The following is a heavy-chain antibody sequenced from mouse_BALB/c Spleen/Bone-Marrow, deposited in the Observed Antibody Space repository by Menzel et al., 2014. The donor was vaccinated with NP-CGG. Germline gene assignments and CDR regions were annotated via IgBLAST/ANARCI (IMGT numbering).Heavy chain of an antibody. J-gene: IGHJ2*01. V-gene: IGHV4-1*02. D-gene: IGHD2-3*01. CDR2: INPESSTI. CDR3: ARLGYYGYFVD. Sequence: EVKLVESGGGLVQPGGSPKLSCAASGFDFRRYWMSWVRQAPGKGLEWIGEINPESSTINYTPSLKDKFIISRDNAKNTLYLQMSKVRSEDTALYYCARLGYYGYFVDWGQGTTLTVSS. CDR1: GFDFRRYW.